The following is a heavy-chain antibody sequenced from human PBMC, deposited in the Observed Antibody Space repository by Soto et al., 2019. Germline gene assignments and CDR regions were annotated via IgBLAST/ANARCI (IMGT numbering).Heavy chain of an antibody. CDR1: GFTFSSYA. V-gene: IGHV3-23*01. J-gene: IGHJ6*02. CDR2: ISGSGGST. Sequence: GGSLRLSCAASGFTFSSYAMSWVRQAPGKGLEWVSAISGSGGSTYYADSVKGRFTISRDNSKNTLYLQMNSLRAEDTAVYYSAKDEGTIFGVVIIPYGMDVWGQGTTVTVSS. CDR3: AKDEGTIFGVVIIPYGMDV. D-gene: IGHD3-3*01.